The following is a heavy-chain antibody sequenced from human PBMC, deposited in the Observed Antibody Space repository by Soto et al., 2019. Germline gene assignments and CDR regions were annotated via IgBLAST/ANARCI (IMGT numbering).Heavy chain of an antibody. J-gene: IGHJ4*02. CDR1: GGSISSYY. Sequence: SETLSLTCSVSGGSISSYYWSWIRQPPGKGLEWIGYISYSGSTKYNPSLKSRLTISVDTSKNQFSLKLSSVTAADTAVYYCARDISSGDYYYFDFWGQGTLVTVSS. CDR3: ARDISSGDYYYFDF. V-gene: IGHV4-59*01. D-gene: IGHD3-22*01. CDR2: ISYSGST.